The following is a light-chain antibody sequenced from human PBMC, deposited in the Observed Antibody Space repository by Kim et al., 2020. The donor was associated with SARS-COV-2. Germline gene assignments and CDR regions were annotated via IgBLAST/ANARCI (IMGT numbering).Light chain of an antibody. V-gene: IGKV3-20*01. CDR2: GAS. Sequence: PGERATHSGRASQSVSSSYLAWYQQKPGQAPRLLIYGASSRATGIPDRFSGSGSGTDFTLTISRLEPEDFAVYYCQQYGSSPPWTFGQGTKVDIK. CDR3: QQYGSSPPWT. J-gene: IGKJ1*01. CDR1: QSVSSSY.